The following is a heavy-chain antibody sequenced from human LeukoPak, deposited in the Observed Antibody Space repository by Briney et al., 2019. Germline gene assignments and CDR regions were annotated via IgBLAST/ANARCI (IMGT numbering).Heavy chain of an antibody. Sequence: ASVKVSCKASGYTFTSYDINWVRQAPGQGLEWMGWINPNSGGTNYAQKFQGRVTMTRDTSISTAYMELSRLRSDDTAVYYCARVGSSSSQTFDYWGQGTLVTVSS. V-gene: IGHV1-2*02. D-gene: IGHD6-6*01. CDR2: INPNSGGT. J-gene: IGHJ4*02. CDR3: ARVGSSSSQTFDY. CDR1: GYTFTSYD.